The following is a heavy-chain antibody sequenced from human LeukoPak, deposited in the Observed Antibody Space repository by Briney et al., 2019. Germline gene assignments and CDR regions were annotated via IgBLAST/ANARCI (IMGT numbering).Heavy chain of an antibody. CDR1: GFTFSSYA. V-gene: IGHV3-23*01. J-gene: IGHJ4*02. CDR2: ISGSGGST. Sequence: GGSLRLACAASGFTFSSYAMSWVRQAPGKGLEWVSAISGSGGSTYYADSVKGRFTISRDNSKNTLYLQMNSLRAEDMAVYYCAKDRRITFGGVIGSFDYWGQGTLVTVSS. CDR3: AKDRRITFGGVIGSFDY. D-gene: IGHD3-16*02.